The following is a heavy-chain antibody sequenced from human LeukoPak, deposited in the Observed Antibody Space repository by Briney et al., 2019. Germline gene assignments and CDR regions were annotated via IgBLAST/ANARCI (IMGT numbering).Heavy chain of an antibody. CDR1: GGTFSNYA. Sequence: GASVKVSCKASGGTFSNYAISWVRQAPGQGLEWMGWINPNSGGTNYAQKFQGRVTMTRNTSISTAYMELSRLRSDDTAVYYCARVLLDNAFDIWGQGTMVTVSS. J-gene: IGHJ3*02. CDR3: ARVLLDNAFDI. CDR2: INPNSGGT. D-gene: IGHD3-10*01. V-gene: IGHV1-2*02.